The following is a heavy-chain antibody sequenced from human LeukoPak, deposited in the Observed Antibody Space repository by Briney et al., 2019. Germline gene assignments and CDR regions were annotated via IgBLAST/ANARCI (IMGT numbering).Heavy chain of an antibody. CDR3: ARDGSFGELDY. Sequence: GGSLRLSCAASGFTFSSYWMSWVRQAPGKGLEWVANIKQDGSEKYYVDSVKGRFTISRDNSKNTLYLQMNSLRAEDTAVYYCARDGSFGELDYWGQGTLVTVSS. D-gene: IGHD3-10*01. CDR1: GFTFSSYW. J-gene: IGHJ4*02. CDR2: IKQDGSEK. V-gene: IGHV3-7*01.